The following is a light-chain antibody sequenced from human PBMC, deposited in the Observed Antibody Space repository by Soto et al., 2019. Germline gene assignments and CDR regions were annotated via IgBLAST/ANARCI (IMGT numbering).Light chain of an antibody. CDR1: SSNIGAGQD. CDR2: YNN. CDR3: QSFDISLGSI. Sequence: QSVLTQPPSVSGAPGQRVTISCTGSSSNIGAGQDVQWYQQLPGAAPKLLIYYNNNRPSGVPDRFSASKSGTSASLAITGLRAEDEADYYCQSFDISLGSIFGGGTKLTVL. V-gene: IGLV1-40*01. J-gene: IGLJ2*01.